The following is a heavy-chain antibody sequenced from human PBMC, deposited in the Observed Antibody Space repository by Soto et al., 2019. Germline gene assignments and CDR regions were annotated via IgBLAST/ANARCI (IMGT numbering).Heavy chain of an antibody. CDR2: ISYDGSNE. CDR3: ANEYSASSGLFSYYYYGMDV. D-gene: IGHD6-6*01. CDR1: GFTFSSYG. V-gene: IGHV3-30*18. J-gene: IGHJ6*02. Sequence: QVHLVESGGGVVQPGRSLRLSCAASGFTFSSYGMHWVRQAPGKGLEWVAVISYDGSNEYYADSVKGRFTISRDNSKNTLYLQMNSLRAEDTAVYYCANEYSASSGLFSYYYYGMDVWGQGTSVTVSS.